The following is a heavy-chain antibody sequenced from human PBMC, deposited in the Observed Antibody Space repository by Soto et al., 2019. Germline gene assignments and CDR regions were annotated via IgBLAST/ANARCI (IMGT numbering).Heavy chain of an antibody. CDR1: GFTFSSYG. J-gene: IGHJ4*02. CDR2: ISYDGSNK. CDR3: AKGSSSVFLVDY. D-gene: IGHD6-6*01. Sequence: PRGSLRLSCAASGFTFSSYGMHWVRQAPGKGLEWVAVISYDGSNKYYADSVKGRFTISRDNSKNTLYLQMNSLRAEDTAVYYCAKGSSSVFLVDYWGQGTLVTVSS. V-gene: IGHV3-30*18.